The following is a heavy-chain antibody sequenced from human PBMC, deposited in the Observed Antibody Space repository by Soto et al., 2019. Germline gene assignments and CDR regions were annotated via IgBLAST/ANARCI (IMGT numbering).Heavy chain of an antibody. Sequence: QVQLVESGGGVVQPGRSLRLSCAASGFTFNNYGMHWVRQAPGKGLEWVAAISNDANDKYYADSVKCRLTISRDNSKNTLDLQVNSLTPEDTAVYYCAKDQGIAASHGIDWGQGTMVTVSS. CDR1: GFTFNNYG. D-gene: IGHD6-13*01. J-gene: IGHJ3*01. V-gene: IGHV3-30*18. CDR3: AKDQGIAASHGID. CDR2: ISNDANDK.